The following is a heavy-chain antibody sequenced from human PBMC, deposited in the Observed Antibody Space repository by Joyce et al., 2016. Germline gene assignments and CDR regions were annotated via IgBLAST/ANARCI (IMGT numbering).Heavy chain of an antibody. V-gene: IGHV3-30*03. J-gene: IGHJ4*02. Sequence: QVPLLESGGGVAQPGRSLRLSCAAPEFAFSSHAMHWGRQDAGKGMGGVEMMSYDGSHQYYADSVRGRFTISRDNSQNTLYLQMNSLRVEDTAVYYCTRSSRTGYTAGWPDFDYWGQGTLVTVSS. CDR1: EFAFSSHA. CDR2: MSYDGSHQ. CDR3: TRSSRTGYTAGWPDFDY. D-gene: IGHD2-2*02.